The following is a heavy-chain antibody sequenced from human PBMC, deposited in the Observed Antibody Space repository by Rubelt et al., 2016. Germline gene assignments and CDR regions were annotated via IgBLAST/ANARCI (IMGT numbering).Heavy chain of an antibody. CDR2: INRDGRT. Sequence: VQLLESGGDLVQPGGSLRLSCAVSGITVGTNYMNWVRQAPGKGLEWVSIINRDGRTYYTDSVKGRFTISRDNSKNTLYLQMNSLRVEDTALYYCARGDFDYWGQGTLVTVSS. V-gene: IGHV3-66*01. CDR3: ARGDFDY. J-gene: IGHJ4*02. CDR1: GITVGTNY.